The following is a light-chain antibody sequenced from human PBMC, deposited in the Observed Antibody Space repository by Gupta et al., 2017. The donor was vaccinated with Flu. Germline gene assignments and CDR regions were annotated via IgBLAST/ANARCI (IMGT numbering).Light chain of an antibody. Sequence: VTTSSTGGSSNIVAGYDVHWYQQLPGPAPKFLIYANSNRPSGVPDRFSGSKSGTSASLAISGLQAGDEADYYCQAFDSSRSVVVFGGGTKLTVL. V-gene: IGLV1-40*01. CDR1: SSNIVAGYD. CDR3: QAFDSSRSVVV. CDR2: ANS. J-gene: IGLJ2*01.